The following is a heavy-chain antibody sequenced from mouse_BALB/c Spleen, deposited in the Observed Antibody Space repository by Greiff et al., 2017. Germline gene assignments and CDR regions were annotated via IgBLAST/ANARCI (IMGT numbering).Heavy chain of an antibody. CDR3: ARGGLQYYYAMDY. CDR2: ISYDGSN. D-gene: IGHD2-4*01. Sequence: EVQLQESGPGLVKPSQSLSLTCSVTGYSITSGYYWNWIRQFPGNKLEWMGYISYDGSNNYNPSLKNRISITRDTSKNQFFLKLNSVTTEDTATYYCARGGLQYYYAMDYWGQGTSVTVSS. J-gene: IGHJ4*01. CDR1: GYSITSGYY. V-gene: IGHV3-6*02.